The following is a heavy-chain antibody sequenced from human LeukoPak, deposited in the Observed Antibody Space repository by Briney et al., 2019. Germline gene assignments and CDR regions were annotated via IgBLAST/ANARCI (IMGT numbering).Heavy chain of an antibody. CDR3: ARRWRYYGSGSSGDDY. CDR2: ISAYNGNT. CDR1: GYTFTSYG. D-gene: IGHD3-10*01. Sequence: ASVKVSCKASGYTFTSYGISWVRQAPGQGLEWMGWISAYNGNTNYAQKLQGRVTMTTDTSTSTAYMELRSLRSDDTAVYYCARRWRYYGSGSSGDDYWGQGTLVTGSS. V-gene: IGHV1-18*01. J-gene: IGHJ4*02.